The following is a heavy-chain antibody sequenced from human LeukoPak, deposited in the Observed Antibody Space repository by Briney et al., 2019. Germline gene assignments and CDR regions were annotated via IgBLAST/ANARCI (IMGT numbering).Heavy chain of an antibody. CDR1: GFTFSSYG. D-gene: IGHD4-23*01. Sequence: PGRSLRLSCAASGFTFSSYGMHWVRQAPGKGLEWVAVISYDGSNKYYADSVKGRFTISRDNSKNTLYLQMNSLRAEDTAVYYCAKVDYGGYEYYGMDVWGQGTTVTVSS. CDR3: AKVDYGGYEYYGMDV. CDR2: ISYDGSNK. J-gene: IGHJ6*02. V-gene: IGHV3-30*18.